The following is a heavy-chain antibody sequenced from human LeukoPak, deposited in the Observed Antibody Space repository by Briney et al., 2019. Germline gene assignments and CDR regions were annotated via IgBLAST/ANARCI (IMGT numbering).Heavy chain of an antibody. CDR2: VRTTAEGETT. D-gene: IGHD4-11*01. J-gene: IGHJ4*02. Sequence: SGGSLRLSCEGSGFNFNDALMSWIRQAPGKGLEWVGRVRTTAEGETTDYAAPVRGRFIISRDDSKNMVFLQMNRLETEDTAIYYCTAGLGKTDDDSWGQGTLVTVSS. CDR3: TAGLGKTDDDS. CDR1: GFNFNDAL. V-gene: IGHV3-15*01.